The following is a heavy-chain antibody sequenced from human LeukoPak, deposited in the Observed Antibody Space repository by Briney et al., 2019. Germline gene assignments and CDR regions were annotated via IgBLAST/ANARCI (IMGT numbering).Heavy chain of an antibody. D-gene: IGHD2-8*02. CDR1: GFIFSNFW. V-gene: IGHV3-7*03. J-gene: IGHJ4*02. CDR2: IKKDGSEK. Sequence: GGSLRLSCVASGFIFSNFWMSWVRQAPGKGLEWVANIKKDGSEKHYVDSVKGRFTISRDNAKSSLYLQMSSLRAEDTAVYYCTRVRSDTGRDACPEYWGLGTLVTVSS. CDR3: TRVRSDTGRDACPEY.